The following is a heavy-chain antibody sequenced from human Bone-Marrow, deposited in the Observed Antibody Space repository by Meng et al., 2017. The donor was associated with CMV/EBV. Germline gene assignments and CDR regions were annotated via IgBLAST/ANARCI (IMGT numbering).Heavy chain of an antibody. Sequence: SVKVSCKASGYTFTGYYMHWVRQAPGQGLEWMGWINPNSGGTNYAQKFQGRVTMTRDTSISTAYMELSKLRSDDTAVYYCAREGAARLFWFPNWFDPWGQGTLVTVSS. J-gene: IGHJ5*02. CDR1: GYTFTGYY. CDR2: INPNSGGT. D-gene: IGHD6-6*01. V-gene: IGHV1-2*02. CDR3: AREGAARLFWFPNWFDP.